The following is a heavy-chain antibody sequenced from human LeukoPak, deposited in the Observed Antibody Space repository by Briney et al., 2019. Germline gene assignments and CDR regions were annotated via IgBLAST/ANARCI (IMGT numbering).Heavy chain of an antibody. V-gene: IGHV4-34*01. CDR3: ARGASYYAPFDY. Sequence: SETLSLTCAVYGGSFSGYYWSWIRQPPGKGLEWIGEINHSGSTNYNPSLKSRVTISVDTSKNQFSLKLSSVTAADTAVYYCARGASYYAPFDYWGRGTLVTVSS. D-gene: IGHD3-10*01. CDR2: INHSGST. J-gene: IGHJ4*02. CDR1: GGSFSGYY.